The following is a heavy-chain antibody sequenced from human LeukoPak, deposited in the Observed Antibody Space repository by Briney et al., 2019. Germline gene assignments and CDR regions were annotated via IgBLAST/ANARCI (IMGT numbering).Heavy chain of an antibody. J-gene: IGHJ3*02. CDR1: GGTFSSYA. D-gene: IGHD3-3*01. CDR2: IIPIFGTA. Sequence: ASVKVSCKASGGTFSSYAISWVRQAPGQGLEWMGGIIPIFGTANYAQKFQGRVTITADESTSTAYMELSSLRSEDTAVYYRARDRPYDFWSPVLIRGYAFDIWGQGTMVTVSS. V-gene: IGHV1-69*13. CDR3: ARDRPYDFWSPVLIRGYAFDI.